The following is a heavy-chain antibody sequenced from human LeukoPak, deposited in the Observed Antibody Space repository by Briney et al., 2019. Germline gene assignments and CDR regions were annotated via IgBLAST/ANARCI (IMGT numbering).Heavy chain of an antibody. CDR1: GYTLTELS. V-gene: IGHV1-24*01. Sequence: GASVRVSCKVSGYTLTELSMHWVRQAPGKGLEWMGGFDPEDGETIYAQKFQGRVTMTEDTSTDTAYMELSSLRSEDTAVYYCATVKLGMVATWNYWGQGTLVTVSS. CDR3: ATVKLGMVATWNY. D-gene: IGHD5-12*01. J-gene: IGHJ4*02. CDR2: FDPEDGET.